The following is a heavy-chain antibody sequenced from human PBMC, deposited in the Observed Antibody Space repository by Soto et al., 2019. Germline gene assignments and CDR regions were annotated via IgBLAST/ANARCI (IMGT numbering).Heavy chain of an antibody. CDR2: IYYSGST. J-gene: IGHJ6*02. Sequence: SETLSLTCTVSGGSISSYYWSWIRQPPGKGLEWIGYIYYSGSTNYNPSLKSRVTISVDRSKNQFSLKLSSVTAADTAVYYCARLGIAATTADYYGMDFWGQGTTVTVSS. V-gene: IGHV4-59*01. D-gene: IGHD6-13*01. CDR1: GGSISSYY. CDR3: ARLGIAATTADYYGMDF.